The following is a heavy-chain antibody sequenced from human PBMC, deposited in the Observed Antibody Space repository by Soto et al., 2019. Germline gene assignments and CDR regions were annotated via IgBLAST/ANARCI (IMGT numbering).Heavy chain of an antibody. V-gene: IGHV3-23*01. D-gene: IGHD2-2*01. J-gene: IGHJ6*02. CDR3: AKDRCSSTSCPKNYYYYYGMDV. CDR1: GISFSCDT. CDR2: IRGSGGST. Sequence: PGAALRFSWAASGISFSCDTMSWVHHAPGKGLEWVSAIRGSGGSTYYADSVKGRFTTSRDNSKNTLYRQMNSRRAEETAVYYCAKDRCSSTSCPKNYYYYYGMDVWGQGTTVTVSS.